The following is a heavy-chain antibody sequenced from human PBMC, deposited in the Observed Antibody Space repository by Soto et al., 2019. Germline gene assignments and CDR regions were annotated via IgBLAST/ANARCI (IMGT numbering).Heavy chain of an antibody. D-gene: IGHD1-26*01. Sequence: QVQLQQWGAGLLKPSETLSLTCGVYGGSFSGNYWSWIRQPPGEGLEWIGEINPSGSTNYSPSLKSRATISADTSKNLFSLKLSSVIAADTAVYYCARGREGGGASWGQGTLVTVSS. CDR3: ARGREGGGAS. V-gene: IGHV4-34*01. CDR2: INPSGST. CDR1: GGSFSGNY. J-gene: IGHJ5*02.